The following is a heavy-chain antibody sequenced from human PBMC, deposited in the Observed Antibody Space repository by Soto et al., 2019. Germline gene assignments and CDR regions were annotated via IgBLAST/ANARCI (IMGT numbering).Heavy chain of an antibody. D-gene: IGHD3-9*01. CDR1: GGSFSGYY. J-gene: IGHJ2*01. Sequence: QVQLQQWGAGPLRPLETLSLTCGVSGGSFSGYYWAWIRQSPGKGLEWIGEINDRGSINYNPSLKSRVSISVDTSKHHYSLNLRSVTDADTAVYYCARESHDILTGPPWVWYFDLWGRGTLVTVSS. V-gene: IGHV4-34*01. CDR2: INDRGSI. CDR3: ARESHDILTGPPWVWYFDL.